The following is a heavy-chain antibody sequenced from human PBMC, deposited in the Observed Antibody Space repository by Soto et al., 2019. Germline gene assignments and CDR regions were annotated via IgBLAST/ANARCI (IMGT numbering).Heavy chain of an antibody. D-gene: IGHD2-8*01. Sequence: PSETLSLTCTVSGGSVSSGSYYWSWIRQPPGKGLEWIGYIYYSGSTNYNPSLKSRVTISVDTSKNQFSLKLSSVTAADTAVYYCARDNGGMDVWGQGTTVTVSS. CDR3: ARDNGGMDV. V-gene: IGHV4-61*01. CDR1: GGSVSSGSYY. J-gene: IGHJ6*02. CDR2: IYYSGST.